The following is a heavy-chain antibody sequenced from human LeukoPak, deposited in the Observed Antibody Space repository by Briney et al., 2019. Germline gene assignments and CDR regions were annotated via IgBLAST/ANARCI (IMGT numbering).Heavy chain of an antibody. CDR2: IYYSGGT. J-gene: IGHJ5*02. Sequence: NPSETLSLTCTASGGSISSGDYYWRWIRQPPGKGLEWIGYIYYSGGTYYNPSLKSRVTISVDTSKNQFSLKLSSVTAADTAVYYCARAEPLWSGYLNWFDPWGQGTLVTVSS. V-gene: IGHV4-30-4*08. CDR3: ARAEPLWSGYLNWFDP. D-gene: IGHD3-3*01. CDR1: GGSISSGDYY.